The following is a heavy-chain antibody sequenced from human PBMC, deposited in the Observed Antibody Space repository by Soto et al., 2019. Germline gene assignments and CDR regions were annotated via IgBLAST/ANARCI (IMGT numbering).Heavy chain of an antibody. CDR3: ARENTIFGALEIIDY. CDR1: GFSFSTYA. D-gene: IGHD3-3*01. J-gene: IGHJ4*02. V-gene: IGHV3-23*01. CDR2: ISATGGDT. Sequence: EVQLLESGGGLVQPGGSLRLSCAASGFSFSTYAMAWVRQAPGKGLDWVSLISATGGDTFSVDSVKGRFTISRDNSKNTLYLQMDSLRAEDTAVYYCARENTIFGALEIIDYWGQGTLVAVSS.